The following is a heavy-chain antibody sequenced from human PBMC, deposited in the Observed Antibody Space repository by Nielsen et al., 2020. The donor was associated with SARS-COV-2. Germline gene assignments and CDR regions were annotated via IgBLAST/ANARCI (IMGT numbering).Heavy chain of an antibody. CDR1: GYTFTIYG. Sequence: ASVKVSCKASGYTFTIYGISWVRQAPGQGLEWMGWISAYNGNTNYAQRLQGRVTMTTDTSTSTAYMELRSLRSDDTAVYYCARARADTAMVNYWGQGTLVTVSS. CDR2: ISAYNGNT. CDR3: ARARADTAMVNY. V-gene: IGHV1-18*04. J-gene: IGHJ4*02. D-gene: IGHD5-18*01.